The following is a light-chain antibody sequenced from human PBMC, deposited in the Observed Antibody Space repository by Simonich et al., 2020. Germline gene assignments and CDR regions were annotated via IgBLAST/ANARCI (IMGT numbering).Light chain of an antibody. CDR3: SSYTSSSTWV. Sequence: QSALTQPASVSGSPGQSITISCTGTSSDVGSYNLVSWYQQHPGKAPKLILYKGSKRPSGVSNRCSGSKSGNTASLTISGLQAEDEADYYCSSYTSSSTWVFGGGTKLTVL. J-gene: IGLJ3*02. CDR2: KGS. CDR1: SSDVGSYNL. V-gene: IGLV2-14*02.